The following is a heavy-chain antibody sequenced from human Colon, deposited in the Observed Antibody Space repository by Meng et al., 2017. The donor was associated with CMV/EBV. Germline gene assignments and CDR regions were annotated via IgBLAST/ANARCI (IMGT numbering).Heavy chain of an antibody. V-gene: IGHV3-7*01. CDR2: IKQDGSEK. J-gene: IGHJ6*02. Sequence: GESLKISCAASGFTFSSYWMSWVRQAPGKGLEWVANIKQDGSEKYYVDSVKGRFTISRDNAKNSLYLQMNSLRAEDTAVYYCARDGTYCSSTSCYNGMDVWGQGTTVTVSS. CDR3: ARDGTYCSSTSCYNGMDV. CDR1: GFTFSSYW. D-gene: IGHD2-2*02.